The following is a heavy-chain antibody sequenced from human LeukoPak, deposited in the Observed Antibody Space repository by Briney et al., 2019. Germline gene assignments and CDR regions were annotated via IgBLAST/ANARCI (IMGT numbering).Heavy chain of an antibody. V-gene: IGHV3-53*01. J-gene: IGHJ4*02. CDR3: AKGSPVLMVFAPFDY. Sequence: AGGSLRLSCAVSGFTVSGNYMSWVRQAPGKGLEWVSLIYSGGTTYYADSVKGRFTISRDNSKNTLYLQMNSLRAEDTAVYYCAKGSPVLMVFAPFDYWGQGTLVTVSS. CDR2: IYSGGTT. CDR1: GFTVSGNY. D-gene: IGHD2-8*01.